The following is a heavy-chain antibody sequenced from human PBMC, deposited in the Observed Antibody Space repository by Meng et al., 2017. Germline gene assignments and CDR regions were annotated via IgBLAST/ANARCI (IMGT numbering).Heavy chain of an antibody. CDR3: ARGGRDGDYDSAYYYYGMDV. J-gene: IGHJ6*02. Sequence: ASVQVSCKASGYTFTGYYMHWVRQAPGQGLEGMGWINPNSGGTNYAQKFQGRVTMTRDKSISTAYMQLSRLRSDDTAVYYCARGGRDGDYDSAYYYYGMDVWGQGTMVTVSS. CDR2: INPNSGGT. CDR1: GYTFTGYY. D-gene: IGHD4-17*01. V-gene: IGHV1-2*02.